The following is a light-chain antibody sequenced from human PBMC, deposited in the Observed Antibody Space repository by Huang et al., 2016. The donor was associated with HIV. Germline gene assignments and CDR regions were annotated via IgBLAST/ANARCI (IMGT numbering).Light chain of an antibody. Sequence: VTTQSPATLSVSPGERATLSCRASESILRNLAWYQQRPGQPPRLLIYGASVRLPGIPDRFRGSGSGTEFSLTISSLQSEDFAVYYCQQYNKWPPYTYGQGTKLEIK. J-gene: IGKJ2*01. V-gene: IGKV3-15*01. CDR3: QQYNKWPPYT. CDR1: ESILRN. CDR2: GAS.